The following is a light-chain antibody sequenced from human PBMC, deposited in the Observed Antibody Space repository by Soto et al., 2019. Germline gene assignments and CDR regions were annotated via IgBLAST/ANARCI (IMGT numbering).Light chain of an antibody. CDR2: SNN. CDR1: SSNIGSNT. Sequence: QSVLTQPPSASGTPGQRVTISCSGSSSNIGSNTVNWYQQLPGTAPKLLIYSNNQRPSGVPDRFSGSKSGTSASLAISGLHSEDEADYYCAASDDCLNGPNVVFGGGTKLTVL. J-gene: IGLJ2*01. CDR3: AASDDCLNGPNVV. V-gene: IGLV1-44*01.